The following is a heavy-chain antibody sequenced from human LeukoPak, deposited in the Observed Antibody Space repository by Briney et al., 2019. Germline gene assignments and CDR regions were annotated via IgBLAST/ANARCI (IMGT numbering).Heavy chain of an antibody. Sequence: SETLSLTCTVSGGSISSSSYYWGWIRQPPGKGLEWIGSIYYSGRTYYNPSLKSRVTISVDTSKNQFSLKLSPVTAADTAVYYCARDIGSSWYSVGYFDPWGRGTLVTVSS. CDR1: GGSISSSSYY. V-gene: IGHV4-39*07. CDR2: IYYSGRT. D-gene: IGHD6-13*01. CDR3: ARDIGSSWYSVGYFDP. J-gene: IGHJ2*01.